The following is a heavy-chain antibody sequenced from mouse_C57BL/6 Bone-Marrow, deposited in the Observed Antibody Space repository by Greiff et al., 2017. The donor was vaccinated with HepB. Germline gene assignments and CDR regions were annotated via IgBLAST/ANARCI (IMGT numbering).Heavy chain of an antibody. CDR2: IWRGGST. CDR3: AKNRGDYYGSLYFDV. Sequence: VHLVESGPGLVQPSQSLSITCTVSGFSLTSYGVHWVRQSPGKGLEWLGVIWRGGSTDYNAAFMSRLSITKDNSKSQVFFKMNSLQADDTAIYYCAKNRGDYYGSLYFDVWGTGTTVTVSS. J-gene: IGHJ1*03. V-gene: IGHV2-5*01. CDR1: GFSLTSYG. D-gene: IGHD1-1*01.